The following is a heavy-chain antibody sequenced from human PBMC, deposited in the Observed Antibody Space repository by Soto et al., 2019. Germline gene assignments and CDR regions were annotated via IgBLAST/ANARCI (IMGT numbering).Heavy chain of an antibody. CDR3: AKDYYGSGGFDY. Sequence: EVQLLESGGGLVQPGGSLRLSCVASGFTFHHFAMSWVRQAPGKGLEWVSGLSGSGNSTYYADSVKGRFTSSRDNSKNTLHLQMNSLRAEDTVVYYCAKDYYGSGGFDYWGQGTLVTVSS. J-gene: IGHJ4*02. CDR2: LSGSGNST. D-gene: IGHD3-10*01. V-gene: IGHV3-23*01. CDR1: GFTFHHFA.